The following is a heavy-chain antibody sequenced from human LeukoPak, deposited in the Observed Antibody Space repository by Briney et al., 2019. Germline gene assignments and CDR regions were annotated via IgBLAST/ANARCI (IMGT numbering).Heavy chain of an antibody. J-gene: IGHJ6*03. CDR1: GFTFSSYG. Sequence: PGGSLRLSCAASGFTFSSYGMHWVRQAPGKGLEWVAVIWYDGSNKYYADSVKGRFTISRDNSKNTLYLQMNSLRAEDTAVYYCAREFGSGKGYYCYYMDVWGKGTTVTVSS. D-gene: IGHD3-10*01. CDR2: IWYDGSNK. V-gene: IGHV3-33*01. CDR3: AREFGSGKGYYCYYMDV.